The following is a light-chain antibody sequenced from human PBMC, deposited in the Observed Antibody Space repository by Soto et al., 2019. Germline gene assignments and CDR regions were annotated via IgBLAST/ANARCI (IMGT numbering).Light chain of an antibody. Sequence: DIQMTQSPSTLSPSVGDRVTITCRASQSISSCLAWYQQKPWKAPKLLIYAASSLESGVPSRFSGSGSGTEFTLTISRLLPDDFATYYCQHYNNDSYTFGQGAKLEIK. CDR1: QSISSC. CDR2: AAS. CDR3: QHYNNDSYT. J-gene: IGKJ2*01. V-gene: IGKV1-5*01.